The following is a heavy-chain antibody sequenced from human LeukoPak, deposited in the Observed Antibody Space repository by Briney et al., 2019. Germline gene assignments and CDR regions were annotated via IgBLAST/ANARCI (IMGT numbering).Heavy chain of an antibody. V-gene: IGHV3-7*01. CDR3: AGDWTTVTAVWFDP. CDR1: GFTFSSYW. J-gene: IGHJ5*02. CDR2: IKQDGSEK. D-gene: IGHD4-17*01. Sequence: PGGSLRLSCAASGFTFSSYWMSWVRQAPGKGLEWVANIKQDGSEKYYVDSVKGRFTISRDNAKNSLYLQMNSLRAEDTAVYYCAGDWTTVTAVWFDPWGQGTLVTVSS.